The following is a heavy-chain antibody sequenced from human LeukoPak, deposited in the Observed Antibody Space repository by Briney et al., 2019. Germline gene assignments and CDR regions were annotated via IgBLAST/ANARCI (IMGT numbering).Heavy chain of an antibody. J-gene: IGHJ2*01. CDR2: IYYSGST. V-gene: IGHV4-39*01. CDR1: GGSISSSSYY. D-gene: IGHD1-14*01. Sequence: SETLSLTCTVSGGSISSSSYYWGWIRQPPGKGLEWIGSIYYSGSTYYNPSLKSRVTISVDTSKNQFSLKLSSVTAADTAVYYCARTGQGSGGWYFGLWVRGTLVTVSS. CDR3: ARTGQGSGGWYFGL.